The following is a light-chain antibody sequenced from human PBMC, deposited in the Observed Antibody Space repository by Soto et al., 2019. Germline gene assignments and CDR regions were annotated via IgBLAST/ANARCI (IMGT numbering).Light chain of an antibody. J-gene: IGLJ1*01. V-gene: IGLV4-69*01. CDR2: LNSDGSH. CDR1: SGHSSYA. CDR3: QTWGTGIHV. Sequence: QLVLTQSPSASASLGASVKLTCTLSSGHSSYAIAWRQQQPEKGPRYLMKLNSDGSHSKGDGIPDRFSGSSSGAERYLIISSLQSEDEADYDCQTWGTGIHVFGTGTKLTVL.